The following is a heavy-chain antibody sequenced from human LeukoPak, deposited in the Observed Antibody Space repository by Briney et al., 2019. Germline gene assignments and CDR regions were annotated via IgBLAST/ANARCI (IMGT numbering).Heavy chain of an antibody. D-gene: IGHD3-3*01. CDR1: GYTFTGYY. CDR3: ARGGLRFLEWQPADAFDI. CDR2: INPNSGGT. Sequence: ASVKVSCKASGYTFTGYYMHWVRQAPGQGLEWMGWINPNSGGTNHAQKFQGRVTMTRDTSISTAYMELSRLRSDDTAVYYCARGGLRFLEWQPADAFDIWGQGTMVTVSS. V-gene: IGHV1-2*02. J-gene: IGHJ3*02.